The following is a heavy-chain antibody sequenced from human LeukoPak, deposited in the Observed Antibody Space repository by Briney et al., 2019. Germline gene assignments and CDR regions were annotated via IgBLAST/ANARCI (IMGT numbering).Heavy chain of an antibody. CDR3: ASNPRRIAAAVPFDY. V-gene: IGHV1-2*02. CDR1: GYTFTGYY. Sequence: GASVKVSCKASGYTFTGYYMHWLRQAPGQGLEWMGWTNPNSGGTNYAQKFRGRVTMTRDTSISTAYMELSRLRSDDTAVYYCASNPRRIAAAVPFDYWGQGTLVTVSS. J-gene: IGHJ4*02. D-gene: IGHD6-13*01. CDR2: TNPNSGGT.